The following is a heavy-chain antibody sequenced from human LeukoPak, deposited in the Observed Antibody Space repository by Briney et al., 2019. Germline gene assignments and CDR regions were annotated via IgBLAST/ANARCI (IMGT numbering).Heavy chain of an antibody. Sequence: GGSLRLSCAASGFTFTSYAMSWVRQTPGKGLEWVSTFSGSVDTTYYADSVKGRFTISRDNSKYTLDLQMNSLEAEDTAVYYCAKATLPTCGGARCYYFDNWGQGTLVTVSS. J-gene: IGHJ4*02. CDR3: AKATLPTCGGARCYYFDN. CDR2: FSGSVDTT. CDR1: GFTFTSYA. V-gene: IGHV3-23*01. D-gene: IGHD2-15*01.